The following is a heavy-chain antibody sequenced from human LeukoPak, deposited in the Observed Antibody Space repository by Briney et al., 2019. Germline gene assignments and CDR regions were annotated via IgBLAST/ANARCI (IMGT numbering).Heavy chain of an antibody. D-gene: IGHD2-8*01. CDR2: MNPNSGNT. J-gene: IGHJ6*02. CDR3: ARGAMVYAISTYYYYGMDV. V-gene: IGHV1-8*01. Sequence: ASVKVSCKASGYTFTSYDINWVRQATGQGLEWMGWMNPNSGNTGYAQKFQGRVTMTRNTSISTAYMELSSLRSEDTAVYYCARGAMVYAISTYYYYGMDVWGQGTTVTVSS. CDR1: GYTFTSYD.